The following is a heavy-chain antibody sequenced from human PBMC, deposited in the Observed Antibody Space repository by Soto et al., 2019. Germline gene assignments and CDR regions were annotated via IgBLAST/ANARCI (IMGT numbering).Heavy chain of an antibody. CDR3: GNRGYINANIIY. J-gene: IGHJ4*02. CDR2: VSASGLNT. D-gene: IGHD1-1*01. V-gene: IGHV3-23*01. Sequence: PGGSLRLSCAASGFTFSTYAMAWVRQAPGKGLEWVSGVSASGLNTDYADPVKGRFYISRDNSKNTVSLHMNSLRAEDTAMYYCGNRGYINANIIYGAQGTWVTVPS. CDR1: GFTFSTYA.